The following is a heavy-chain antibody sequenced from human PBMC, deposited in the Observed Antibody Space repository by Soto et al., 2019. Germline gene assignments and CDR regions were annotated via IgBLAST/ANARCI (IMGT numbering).Heavy chain of an antibody. J-gene: IGHJ4*02. CDR3: AKATLRVVHPLVLDY. V-gene: IGHV3-23*01. CDR2: ISGSGGAT. D-gene: IGHD3-3*01. Sequence: GGSLRLSCEASGFTFSSYAMNWVRQAPGKGLEWISVISGSGGATYFADSVKGRFVISRENSKNTLYLQMNSLRAEDTAIYYCAKATLRVVHPLVLDYWGQGRLVTVS. CDR1: GFTFSSYA.